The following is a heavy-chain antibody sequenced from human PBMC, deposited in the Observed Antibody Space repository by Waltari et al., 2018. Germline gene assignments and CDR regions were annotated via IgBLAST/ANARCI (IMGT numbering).Heavy chain of an antibody. CDR3: ARVGFTMVQGVPTYYFDY. CDR2: IKHSGST. V-gene: IGHV4-34*01. Sequence: QVQLQQWGAGLLKPSETLSLTCAVYGGSFSGYYWSWIRQPPGKGLEWIGEIKHSGSTNYNPALKRRVTRSVDTSKNQFSLKLSAVTAADTAVYYCARVGFTMVQGVPTYYFDYWGQGTLVTVSS. CDR1: GGSFSGYY. J-gene: IGHJ4*02. D-gene: IGHD3-10*01.